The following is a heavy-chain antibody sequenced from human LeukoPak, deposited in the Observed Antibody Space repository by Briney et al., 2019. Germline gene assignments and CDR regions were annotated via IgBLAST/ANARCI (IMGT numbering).Heavy chain of an antibody. CDR1: GFTFSSYA. V-gene: IGHV3-23*01. J-gene: IGHJ6*02. CDR3: ARDDGCSSTGCYSGDGRYYYYYYGMDV. CDR2: ISGNGDIT. Sequence: GGSLRLSCAASGFTFSSYAMTWVHQAPGKGLEWVSDISGNGDITYYADSVKGRFTISRDNSKNTLYLQMNSLRAEYTAVYYCARDDGCSSTGCYSGDGRYYYYYYGMDVWGQGTTVTVSS. D-gene: IGHD2-2*01.